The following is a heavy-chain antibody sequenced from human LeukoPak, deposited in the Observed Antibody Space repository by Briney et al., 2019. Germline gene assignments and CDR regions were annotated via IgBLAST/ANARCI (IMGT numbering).Heavy chain of an antibody. CDR1: GGTFSSYA. V-gene: IGHV1-69*04. D-gene: IGHD5-12*01. J-gene: IGHJ4*02. CDR3: AREGYDGDRKFDY. CDR2: IIPILGIA. Sequence: SVKVSCKASGGTFSSYAISWVRQAPGQGLEWMGRIIPILGIANYAQKFQGRVTMTRDTSTSTVYMELSSLRSEDTAVYYCAREGYDGDRKFDYWGQGTLVTVSS.